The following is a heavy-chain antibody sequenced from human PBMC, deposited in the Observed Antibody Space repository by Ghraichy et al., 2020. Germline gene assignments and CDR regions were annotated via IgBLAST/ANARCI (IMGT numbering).Heavy chain of an antibody. CDR2: ISGSGVST. Sequence: GGSLRLSCAASGFTFSNYAMSWVRQAPGKGLEWVSGISGSGVSTYYADSVKGRFTISRDNSKNTLYVQMNSLRAEDTAVYYCAKVHSSGYYRDPQHWGQGTLVTVSS. CDR1: GFTFSNYA. CDR3: AKVHSSGYYRDPQH. D-gene: IGHD3-22*01. V-gene: IGHV3-23*01. J-gene: IGHJ1*01.